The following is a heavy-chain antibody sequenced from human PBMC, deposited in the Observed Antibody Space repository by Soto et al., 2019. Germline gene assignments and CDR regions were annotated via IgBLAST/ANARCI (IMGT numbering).Heavy chain of an antibody. Sequence: PGGSLRLSCAASGFTFSSYAMHWVRQAPGKGLEWVAVISYDGSNKYYADSVKGRFTISRDNSKNTLYLQMNSLRAEDTAVYYCARSSSGWYLDYFDYWAQGTLVTVSS. J-gene: IGHJ4*02. CDR1: GFTFSSYA. V-gene: IGHV3-30-3*01. D-gene: IGHD6-19*01. CDR2: ISYDGSNK. CDR3: ARSSSGWYLDYFDY.